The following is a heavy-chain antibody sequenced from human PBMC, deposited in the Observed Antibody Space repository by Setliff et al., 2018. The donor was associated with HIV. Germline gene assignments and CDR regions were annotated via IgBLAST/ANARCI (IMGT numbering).Heavy chain of an antibody. J-gene: IGHJ4*02. V-gene: IGHV4-39*01. Sequence: ASETLSLTCTVSGGSISSSNYYWGWIRQPPGKGLEWIGSIYYSGNTYYNPSLKSRVTIPVDTSKNQFSLKLTSVTAADTAVYYCARGLSFYDPGGFDYWGQGTLVTVSS. CDR1: GGSISSSNYY. CDR3: ARGLSFYDPGGFDY. CDR2: IYYSGNT. D-gene: IGHD3-22*01.